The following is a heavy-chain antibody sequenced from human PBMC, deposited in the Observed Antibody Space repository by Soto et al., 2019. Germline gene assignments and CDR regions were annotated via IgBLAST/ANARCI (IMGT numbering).Heavy chain of an antibody. CDR3: ASLLVDIVATIQGPYYYYGMDV. Sequence: PGGSLRLSCAASGFTFSSYSMNWVRQAPGKGLEWVSYISSSSSTIYYADSVEGRFTISRDNAKNSLYLQMNSLRAEDTAVYYCASLLVDIVATIQGPYYYYGMDVWGQGTTVTVSS. J-gene: IGHJ6*02. V-gene: IGHV3-48*01. CDR1: GFTFSSYS. CDR2: ISSSSSTI. D-gene: IGHD5-12*01.